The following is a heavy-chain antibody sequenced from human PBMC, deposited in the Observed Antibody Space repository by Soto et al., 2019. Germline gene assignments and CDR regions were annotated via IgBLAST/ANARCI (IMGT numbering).Heavy chain of an antibody. V-gene: IGHV3-23*04. CDR3: AKEFLQDWGQDYYYGMDV. CDR2: ISGSGDNT. CDR1: GFTLSDYA. D-gene: IGHD3-16*01. J-gene: IGHJ6*02. Sequence: EVQLVESGGGFVQPGGSLRLSCVGPGFTLSDYAMTWVRQGPGKGLELVSAISGSGDNTPYTDSVRGCFTISRDNSKNTLYLQMIRLRAEDTAVYYCAKEFLQDWGQDYYYGMDVWGQGTTVTVSS.